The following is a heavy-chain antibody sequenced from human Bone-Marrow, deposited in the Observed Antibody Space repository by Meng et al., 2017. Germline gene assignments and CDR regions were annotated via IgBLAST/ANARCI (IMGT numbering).Heavy chain of an antibody. CDR2: ISYDGSNK. D-gene: IGHD3-22*01. CDR1: GGSISRSS. J-gene: IGHJ4*02. CDR3: ATSIDRGKNYYDSSGYDY. V-gene: IGHV3-30*16. Sequence: PSEPLSLTCTVSGGSISRSSYYWGWIRQPPGKGLEWVAVISYDGSNKYYADSVKGRFTISRDNSKNTLYLQMNSLRAEDTAVYYCATSIDRGKNYYDSSGYDYWGQGTLVTVSS.